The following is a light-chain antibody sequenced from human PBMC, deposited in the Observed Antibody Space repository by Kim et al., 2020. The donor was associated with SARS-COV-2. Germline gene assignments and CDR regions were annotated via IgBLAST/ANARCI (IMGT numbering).Light chain of an antibody. CDR3: QAWDSSTGI. V-gene: IGLV3-1*01. CDR1: GLGDKY. CDR2: QDN. J-gene: IGLJ2*01. Sequence: SYVLTQPPSVSVSPGQTASITCSGDGLGDKYASWYQQKPGQSPVLVICQDNKRPSGIPERFSGFNSGNTATLTISGTQSMDEADYYCQAWDSSTGIFGGGTQLTVL.